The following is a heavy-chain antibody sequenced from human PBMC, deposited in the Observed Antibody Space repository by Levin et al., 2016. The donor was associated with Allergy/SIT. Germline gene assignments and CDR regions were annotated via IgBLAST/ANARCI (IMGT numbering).Heavy chain of an antibody. CDR2: INPNSGGT. V-gene: IGHV1-2*04. Sequence: ASVKVSCKASGYTFTSYDINWVRQATGQGLEWMGWINPNSGGTNYAQKFQGWVTMTRDTSISTAYMELSRLRSDDTAVYYCARASGVVPAAPYYYYMDVWGKGTTVTVSS. CDR3: ARASGVVPAAPYYYYMDV. D-gene: IGHD2-2*01. CDR1: GYTFTSYD. J-gene: IGHJ6*03.